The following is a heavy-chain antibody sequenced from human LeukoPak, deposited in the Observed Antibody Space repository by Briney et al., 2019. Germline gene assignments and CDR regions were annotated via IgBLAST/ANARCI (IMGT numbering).Heavy chain of an antibody. D-gene: IGHD2-15*01. Sequence: GGSLRLSCAASEFSVGSNYMTWVRQAPGKGLEWVSSISSSSSYIYYADSVKGRFTISRDNAKNSLYLQMNSLRAEDTAVYYCARDGRYCSGGSCYSGPYYFDYWGQGTLVTVSS. CDR3: ARDGRYCSGGSCYSGPYYFDY. J-gene: IGHJ4*02. CDR2: ISSSSSYI. CDR1: EFSVGSNY. V-gene: IGHV3-21*01.